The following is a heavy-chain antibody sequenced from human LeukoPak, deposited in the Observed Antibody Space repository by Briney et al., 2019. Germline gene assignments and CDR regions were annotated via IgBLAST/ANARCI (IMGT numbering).Heavy chain of an antibody. CDR3: AKDDVGYCSSTSCRAYFDY. Sequence: GGSLRLSCAASGFTFSSYGMHWVRQAPGKGLEWAACIRHDGSNKYYADSVKGRFTISRDNSKNALYLQMNSLRAEDTAVYYCAKDDVGYCSSTSCRAYFDYWAREPRSPSPQ. CDR1: GFTFSSYG. CDR2: IRHDGSNK. J-gene: IGHJ4*02. D-gene: IGHD2-2*01. V-gene: IGHV3-30*02.